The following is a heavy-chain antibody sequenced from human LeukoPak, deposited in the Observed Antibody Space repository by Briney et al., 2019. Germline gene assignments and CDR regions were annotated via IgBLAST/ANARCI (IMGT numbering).Heavy chain of an antibody. CDR2: ISGSGGST. CDR1: GFTFSSYA. D-gene: IGHD6-13*01. V-gene: IGHV3-23*01. Sequence: GASLRLSCAASGFTFSSYAMSWVRQAPGKGLEWVPAISGSGGSTYYADSVKGRFTISRDNSKNTPYLQMNSLRAEDTAVYYCARDTTGYPDYWGQGTLVTVSS. CDR3: ARDTTGYPDY. J-gene: IGHJ4*02.